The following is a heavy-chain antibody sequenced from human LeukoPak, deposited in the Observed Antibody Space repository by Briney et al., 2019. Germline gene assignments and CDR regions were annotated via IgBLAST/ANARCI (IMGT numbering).Heavy chain of an antibody. Sequence: SETLSLTCSVSGGSISSFRSSDSYWGWVRQPPGEGLEWIGIINDSGRTYFNPSLKSRVTMSVDTSKNQFSLRLSPVTAADTAVYYCARQIGGGRWYSDHWGQGTLVTVSS. D-gene: IGHD4-23*01. CDR3: ARQIGGGRWYSDH. CDR1: GGSISSFRSSDSY. CDR2: INDSGRT. V-gene: IGHV4-39*01. J-gene: IGHJ4*02.